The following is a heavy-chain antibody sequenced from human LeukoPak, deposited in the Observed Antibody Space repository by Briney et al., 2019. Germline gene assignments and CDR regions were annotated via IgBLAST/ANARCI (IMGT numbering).Heavy chain of an antibody. Sequence: PGGSLRLSCAASGFTFSDYYMSWIRQAPGKGLEWVAVISYDGKNEYYTDSVKGRFTISRDNAKNTVYLQMNSLKPEDTAVYYCAKQMAVDYFDYWGQGTLVTVSS. D-gene: IGHD5-24*01. CDR2: ISYDGKNE. V-gene: IGHV3-30*18. CDR3: AKQMAVDYFDY. CDR1: GFTFSDYY. J-gene: IGHJ4*02.